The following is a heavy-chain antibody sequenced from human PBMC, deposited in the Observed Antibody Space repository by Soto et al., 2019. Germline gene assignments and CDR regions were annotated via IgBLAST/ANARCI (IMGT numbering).Heavy chain of an antibody. CDR3: ARAQHASPYYFDY. CDR2: IKQDGSEK. CDR1: GFTFSSYW. Sequence: GGSLRLSCAASGFTFSSYWMSWVRQAPGKGLEWVANIKQDGSEKYYVDSVKGRFTISRDNAKNSLYLQMNSLRAEDTAVYYCARAQHASPYYFDYWGQGTLVTVSS. J-gene: IGHJ4*02. V-gene: IGHV3-7*01.